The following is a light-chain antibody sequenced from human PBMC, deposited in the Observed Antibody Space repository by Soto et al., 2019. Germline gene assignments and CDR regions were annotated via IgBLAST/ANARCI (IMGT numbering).Light chain of an antibody. V-gene: IGLV2-8*01. CDR2: EAS. J-gene: IGLJ1*01. CDR1: SSDVGGYNY. CDR3: SSYSGTNYHYV. Sequence: QSALTQPPSASGSFGQSVTISCTGTSSDVGGYNYVSWYQQYPGKAPKLMIYEASERPSGVPDRFSGSKSGNTASLTVSGLQADDEADYYCSSYSGTNYHYVFGTGTKVTVL.